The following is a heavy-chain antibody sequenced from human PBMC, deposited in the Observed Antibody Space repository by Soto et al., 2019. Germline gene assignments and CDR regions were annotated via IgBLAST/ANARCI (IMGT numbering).Heavy chain of an antibody. CDR1: GYTFTSYG. V-gene: IGHV1-18*04. Sequence: QVQLVQSGAEVKKPGASVKVSCKASGYTFTSYGISWVRQAPGQGLEWMGWISAYNGNTNYAQKLQGRVTMTTDTTTSTAYMELRSLRYDDTAVYYWARDGRRGEQLYYYYYYGMDVWGQGTTVTVSS. D-gene: IGHD1-1*01. J-gene: IGHJ6*02. CDR3: ARDGRRGEQLYYYYYYGMDV. CDR2: ISAYNGNT.